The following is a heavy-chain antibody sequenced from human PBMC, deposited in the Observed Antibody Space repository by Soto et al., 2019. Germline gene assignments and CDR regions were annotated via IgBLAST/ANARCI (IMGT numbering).Heavy chain of an antibody. CDR1: GGTFSSYA. V-gene: IGHV1-69*13. D-gene: IGHD5-12*01. J-gene: IGHJ6*02. CDR2: IIPIFGTA. Sequence: SVKVSCKASGGTFSSYAISWVRQAPGQGLEWMGGIIPIFGTANYAQKFQGRVTITADESTSTAYMELRSLRSEDTAVYYCARESGDRVATIYYYYGMDVWGQGTTVTVSS. CDR3: ARESGDRVATIYYYYGMDV.